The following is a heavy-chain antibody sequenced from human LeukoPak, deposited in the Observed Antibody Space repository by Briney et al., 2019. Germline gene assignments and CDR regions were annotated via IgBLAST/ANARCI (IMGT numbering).Heavy chain of an antibody. V-gene: IGHV3-74*01. Sequence: GGSLRLSCAASGFSFRGCWMHWVRQAPGKGLVWVSRINGDGSTTNYADSVRGRFTISRDNAKNTLYLQMNSLRADDSAVYFCASLVGGYYPPVEAFDVWGQGTMVTVSS. D-gene: IGHD3-3*01. J-gene: IGHJ3*01. CDR2: INGDGSTT. CDR3: ASLVGGYYPPVEAFDV. CDR1: GFSFRGCW.